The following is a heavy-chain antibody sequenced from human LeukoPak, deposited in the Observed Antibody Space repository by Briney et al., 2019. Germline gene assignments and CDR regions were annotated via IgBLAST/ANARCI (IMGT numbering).Heavy chain of an antibody. V-gene: IGHV3-53*01. D-gene: IGHD3-22*01. CDR1: EFTVSSNS. J-gene: IGHJ3*01. CDR2: VYSGGST. CDR3: AGGHSSGSYFNAYHL. Sequence: GGSLRLACAASEFTVSSNSMSWVRQAPGKGLEWVSGVYSGGSTFYADSVKGRFIISRDSSKNTLYLQMNTLRAEDTAVYYCAGGHSSGSYFNAYHLWGQGTIVTVSS.